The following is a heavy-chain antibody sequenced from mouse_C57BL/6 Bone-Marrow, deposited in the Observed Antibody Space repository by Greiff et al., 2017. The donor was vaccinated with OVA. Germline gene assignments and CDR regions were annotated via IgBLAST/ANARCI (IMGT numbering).Heavy chain of an antibody. CDR1: GYSITSDY. D-gene: IGHD1-1*01. V-gene: IGHV3-8*01. Sequence: EVQRVESGPGLAKPSQTLSLTCSVTGYSITSDYWNWIRKFPGNKLEYMGYISYSGSTYYNPSLKSRISITRDTSKKQYYLQLNSVTTEDTATYYCARTRTTCGSSYDWYFDVWGTGTTVTVSS. J-gene: IGHJ1*03. CDR2: ISYSGST. CDR3: ARTRTTCGSSYDWYFDV.